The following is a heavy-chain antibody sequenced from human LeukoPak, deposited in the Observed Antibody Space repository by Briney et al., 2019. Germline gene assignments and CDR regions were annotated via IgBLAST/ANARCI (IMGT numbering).Heavy chain of an antibody. V-gene: IGHV3-21*01. J-gene: IGHJ4*02. CDR2: ISSSGNYI. D-gene: IGHD4-17*01. CDR1: GFTFSSYS. Sequence: GGSLRLSCAASGFTFSSYSMNWVRQAPGKGLEWVSSISSSGNYIFYADSVKGRFTISRDNAENSLYLQMNSLRAEDTSVYYCARFETVTPELDDYWGQGTLVTVSS. CDR3: ARFETVTPELDDY.